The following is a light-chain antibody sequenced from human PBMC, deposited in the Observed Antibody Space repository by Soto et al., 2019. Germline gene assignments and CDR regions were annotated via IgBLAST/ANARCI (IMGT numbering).Light chain of an antibody. V-gene: IGLV2-14*01. Sequence: QSVLIQPASVSGSPGQSITISCTGTSSDVGASNYVSWYQHHPHRAPKLLIYEVSYRPSGVSNRFSGSKSGNTASLTISGLQAEDEADYYCSSYTSSNTLEVFGIGTKLTVL. CDR3: SSYTSSNTLEV. CDR2: EVS. CDR1: SSDVGASNY. J-gene: IGLJ1*01.